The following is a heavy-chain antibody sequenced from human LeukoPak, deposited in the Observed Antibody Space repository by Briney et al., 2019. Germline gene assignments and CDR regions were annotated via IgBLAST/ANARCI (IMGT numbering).Heavy chain of an antibody. Sequence: ASVKVSCKASGYTFTSYDINWVRQATGQGLEWMGWMNPNSGNTGYAQNFQGRVTMTRNTSISTAYMELSSLRSEDTAVYYCASSRSGGSWGLFDYWGQGTLVTVSS. D-gene: IGHD2-15*01. CDR3: ASSRSGGSWGLFDY. CDR2: MNPNSGNT. J-gene: IGHJ4*02. CDR1: GYTFTSYD. V-gene: IGHV1-8*01.